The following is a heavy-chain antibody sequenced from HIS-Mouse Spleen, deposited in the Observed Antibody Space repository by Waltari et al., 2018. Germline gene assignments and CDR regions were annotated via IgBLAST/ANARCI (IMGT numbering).Heavy chain of an antibody. V-gene: IGHV4-59*01. CDR2: IYYSGST. J-gene: IGHJ5*02. CDR3: ARVAEWWFDP. Sequence: QVQLQESGPGLVKPSETLSLTCTVSGGSISSSYWSWIRQPPGKGLEWIGYIYYSGSTNYNPSLKSRVTISVDTSKNQFSLKLSSVTAADTAVYYCARVAEWWFDPWGQGTLVTVSS. CDR1: GGSISSSY. D-gene: IGHD2-8*01.